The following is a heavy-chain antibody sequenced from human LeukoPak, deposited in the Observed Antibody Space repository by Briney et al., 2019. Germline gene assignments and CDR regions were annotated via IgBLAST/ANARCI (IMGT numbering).Heavy chain of an antibody. CDR1: GITFSSAW. V-gene: IGHV3-15*01. CDR3: TTDREGAPNY. D-gene: IGHD1-26*01. CDR2: IKSKTDGGTT. Sequence: GGSLRLSCAASGITFSSAWMTWVRQAPGKGLEWVGRIKSKTDGGTTDYAAPVKGRFTISRDDSKNTLYLQMNSLKIEDTAVYYCTTDREGAPNYWGQGTLVTASS. J-gene: IGHJ4*02.